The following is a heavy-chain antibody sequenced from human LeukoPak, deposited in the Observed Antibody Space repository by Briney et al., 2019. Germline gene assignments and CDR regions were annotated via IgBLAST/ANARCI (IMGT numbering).Heavy chain of an antibody. CDR2: INHSDGST. V-gene: IGHV1-46*01. J-gene: IGHJ3*01. CDR1: GYTFTDYY. Sequence: ASAKVSCRASGYTFTDYYMHGVRQATGKGREWMGIINHSDGSTNYAQKFQDRVTMTRATSTRTVYMEVSSLRSEDTAGYYCVTFHRWDAFDFWGQGTLVTVSS. D-gene: IGHD1-20*01. CDR3: VTFHRWDAFDF.